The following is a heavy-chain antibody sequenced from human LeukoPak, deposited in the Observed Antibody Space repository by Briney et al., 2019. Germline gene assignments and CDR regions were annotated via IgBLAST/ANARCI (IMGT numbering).Heavy chain of an antibody. D-gene: IGHD5-18*01. Sequence: PSETLSLTCTVSGGSVSSGSYYWSWIRQPPGKGLEWIGYIYYPGSTNYNPSLKSRVTISVDTSKNQFSLKLSSVTAADTAVYYCAREDHEDTAMLNWGQGTLVTVSS. J-gene: IGHJ4*02. CDR1: GGSVSSGSYY. CDR3: AREDHEDTAMLN. V-gene: IGHV4-61*01. CDR2: IYYPGST.